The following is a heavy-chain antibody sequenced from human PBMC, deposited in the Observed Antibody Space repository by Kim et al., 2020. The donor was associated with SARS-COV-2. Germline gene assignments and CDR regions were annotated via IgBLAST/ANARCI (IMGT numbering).Heavy chain of an antibody. CDR2: IWYDGSNK. Sequence: GGSLRLSCAASGFTFSSYGMHWVRQAPGKGLEWVAVIWYDGSNKYYADSVKGRFTISRDNSKNTLYLQMNSLRAEDTAVYYCASVWAAGVRKDAFDIWGQGTMVTVSS. V-gene: IGHV3-33*01. J-gene: IGHJ3*02. CDR1: GFTFSSYG. D-gene: IGHD3-10*01. CDR3: ASVWAAGVRKDAFDI.